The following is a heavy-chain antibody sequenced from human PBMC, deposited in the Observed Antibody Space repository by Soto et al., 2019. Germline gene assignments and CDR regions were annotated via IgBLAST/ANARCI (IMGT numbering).Heavy chain of an antibody. CDR1: GYTFTGYY. D-gene: IGHD3-10*01. CDR2: INPNSGGT. J-gene: IGHJ4*02. CDR3: ARFHYGSGSYTDY. V-gene: IGHV1-2*04. Sequence: ASVKVSCKASGYTFTGYYMHWVRQAPGQGLEWMGWINPNSGGTNYAQKFQGWVTMTRDTSISTAYMELSRLRSDDTAVYYCARFHYGSGSYTDYLGQGTLVTVSS.